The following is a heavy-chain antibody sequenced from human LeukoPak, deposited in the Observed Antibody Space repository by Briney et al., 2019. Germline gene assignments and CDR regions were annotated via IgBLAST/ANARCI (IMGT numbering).Heavy chain of an antibody. CDR2: IYYSGST. J-gene: IGHJ6*03. CDR1: GGSISSSSYY. D-gene: IGHD2-15*01. Sequence: PSETLSLTCTVSGGSISSSSYYWGWIRQPPGKGLEWIGIIYYSGSTYSHPSLKSRFTISVDTSKNQFALKLSSVTAADTPLYYWASFYCSGGSCYQYYYFFYMDVWGQGTTVTISS. CDR3: ASFYCSGGSCYQYYYFFYMDV. V-gene: IGHV4-39*01.